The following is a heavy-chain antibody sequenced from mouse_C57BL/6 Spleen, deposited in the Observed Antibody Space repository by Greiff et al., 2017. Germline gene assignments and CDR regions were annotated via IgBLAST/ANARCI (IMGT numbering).Heavy chain of an antibody. CDR2: IRNKANNHAT. V-gene: IGHV6-6*01. D-gene: IGHD2-3*01. CDR3: TAEGYWAWFAY. J-gene: IGHJ3*01. Sequence: EVKLVESGGGLVQPGGPMKLPCAASGFTFSDAWMDWFRQSPEKGLEWVAEIRNKANNHATYYAESVKGRFTITRDDSKSSVYLQMNSLRAEDTGIYYCTAEGYWAWFAYWGQGTLVTVSA. CDR1: GFTFSDAW.